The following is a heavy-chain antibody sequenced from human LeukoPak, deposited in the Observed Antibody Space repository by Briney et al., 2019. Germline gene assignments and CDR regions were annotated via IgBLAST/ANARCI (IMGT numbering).Heavy chain of an antibody. Sequence: PSETLSLTCTVSGGSISSYYWSWIRQPPGKGLEWIGYIYYSGSTNYNPSLKSRVTISVDTSKNQFSLKLSSVTAADTAVYYCARMYYYDSSGYYYGVEAFDTWGQGTMVTVSS. CDR2: IYYSGST. V-gene: IGHV4-59*01. J-gene: IGHJ3*02. CDR3: ARMYYYDSSGYYYGVEAFDT. D-gene: IGHD3-22*01. CDR1: GGSISSYY.